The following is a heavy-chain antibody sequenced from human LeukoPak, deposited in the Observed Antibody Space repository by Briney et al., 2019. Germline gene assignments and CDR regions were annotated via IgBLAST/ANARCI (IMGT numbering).Heavy chain of an antibody. D-gene: IGHD6-13*01. J-gene: IGHJ4*02. V-gene: IGHV3-30*02. Sequence: GGSLRLSCAASGFTFSGYGIHWVRQAPGKGLEWVAFIRSDGSVKYYADSVRGRFTISRDNSKNTLYLQINSLRAEDTAVYYCAKDEAAAGVDFDYWGQGTLVTVYS. CDR3: AKDEAAAGVDFDY. CDR1: GFTFSGYG. CDR2: IRSDGSVK.